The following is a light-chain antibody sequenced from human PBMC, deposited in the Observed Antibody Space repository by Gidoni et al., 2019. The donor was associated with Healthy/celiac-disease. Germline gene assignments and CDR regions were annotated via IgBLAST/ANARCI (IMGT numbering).Light chain of an antibody. J-gene: IGLJ2*01. CDR2: DDS. CDR3: QVWDSSSDHPGV. Sequence: SYVLTQPPSVSVAPGQTARITCGGNNIGSKSVHWYQQKPGQAPLLVVYDDSDRPSGNPERFSGFNSGNTATLTLSRVEAGDEADYFCQVWDSSSDHPGVFGGGTKLTVL. CDR1: NIGSKS. V-gene: IGLV3-21*02.